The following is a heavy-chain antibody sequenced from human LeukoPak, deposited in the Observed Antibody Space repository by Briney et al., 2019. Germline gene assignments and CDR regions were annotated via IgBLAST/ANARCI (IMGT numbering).Heavy chain of an antibody. CDR1: GFTLSSYW. D-gene: IGHD2-15*01. CDR2: IYTGGNT. J-gene: IGHJ4*02. CDR3: ARQGYCSGGTCLLFDY. V-gene: IGHV3-66*04. Sequence: GGSLRLSCAASGFTLSSYWMNWVRQAPGKGLEWVSVIYTGGNTYYADSVKGRFTISRDNSKNTLYLQMNSLRVEDTAVYYCARQGYCSGGTCLLFDYWGQGTLVTVSS.